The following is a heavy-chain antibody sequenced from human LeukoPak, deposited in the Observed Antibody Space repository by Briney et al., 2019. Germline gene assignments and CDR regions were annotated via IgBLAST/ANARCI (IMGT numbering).Heavy chain of an antibody. Sequence: GGSLRPSCAASGFPFRTYAMYWVRQAPGKGLEWVATIWYDGSKKYYADSVKGRFTISRDNSANTLHLQMNSLRADDSAVYFCARGPNYDILTGIRTWGGDDYWGQGILVTVAA. J-gene: IGHJ4*02. V-gene: IGHV3-33*01. CDR2: IWYDGSKK. CDR3: ARGPNYDILTGIRTWGGDDY. CDR1: GFPFRTYA. D-gene: IGHD3-9*01.